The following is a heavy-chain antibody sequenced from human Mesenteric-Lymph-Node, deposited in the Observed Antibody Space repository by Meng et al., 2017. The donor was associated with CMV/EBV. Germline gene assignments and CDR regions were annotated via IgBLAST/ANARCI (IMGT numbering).Heavy chain of an antibody. CDR2: MNPNSGNT. J-gene: IGHJ4*02. D-gene: IGHD1-26*01. CDR3: ARARGAVHFDY. CDR1: GYTFTSYA. V-gene: IGHV1-8*02. Sequence: ASVKVSCKASGYTFTSYAMNWVRQAPGQGLEWMGWMNPNSGNTGSAQKFQGRVTMTWNTSIGTAYMELRSLRSDDTAMYYCARARGAVHFDYWGQGTQVTVSS.